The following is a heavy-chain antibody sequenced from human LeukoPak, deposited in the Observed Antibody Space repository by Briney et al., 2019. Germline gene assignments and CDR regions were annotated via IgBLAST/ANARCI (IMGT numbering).Heavy chain of an antibody. Sequence: GGSLRLSCAASGFTFSSYGMHWVRQAPGKGLEWVAVIWYDGSNKYYADSVKGRFTISRDNSKNTLYLQMNSLRAEDTAVYYCVNFGIAAVGTNGWGQGTLVTVSS. V-gene: IGHV3-33*08. J-gene: IGHJ4*02. CDR3: VNFGIAAVGTNG. CDR1: GFTFSSYG. CDR2: IWYDGSNK. D-gene: IGHD6-13*01.